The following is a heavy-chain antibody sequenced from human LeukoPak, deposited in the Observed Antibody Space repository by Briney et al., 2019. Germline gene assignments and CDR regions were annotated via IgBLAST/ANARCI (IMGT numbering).Heavy chain of an antibody. CDR3: ARLTGTTGFDC. D-gene: IGHD1-1*01. Sequence: GGSLRLSCAASGFPFSSYWMSWVRQAPGKGLEWEANIKQDGSDKYYVDSVKGRFTISRDNAKNSLYLQLDSLRADDTAVYYCARLTGTTGFDCWGQGTLVTVSS. V-gene: IGHV3-7*01. J-gene: IGHJ4*02. CDR2: IKQDGSDK. CDR1: GFPFSSYW.